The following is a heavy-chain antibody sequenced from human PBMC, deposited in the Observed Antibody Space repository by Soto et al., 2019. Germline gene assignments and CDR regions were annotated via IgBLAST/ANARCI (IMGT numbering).Heavy chain of an antibody. Sequence: VKVSCKVSGYALTELSMHWVRQAPGRGLEWMGGFDPEDGETIYAQKFQGRVTMTEDTSTDTAYMELSSLRSEDTAVYYCATTMTYYYYMDVWGKGTTVTVSS. CDR3: ATTMTYYYYMDV. CDR1: GYALTELS. J-gene: IGHJ6*03. V-gene: IGHV1-24*01. CDR2: FDPEDGET. D-gene: IGHD3-3*01.